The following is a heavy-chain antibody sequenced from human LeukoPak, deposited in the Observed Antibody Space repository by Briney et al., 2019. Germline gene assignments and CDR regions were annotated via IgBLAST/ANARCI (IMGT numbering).Heavy chain of an antibody. J-gene: IGHJ4*02. CDR2: ISSSSSTI. V-gene: IGHV3-48*04. Sequence: PGGSLRLSCAASGFTFSSYSMNRVRQAPGKGLEWVSYISSSSSTIYYADSVKGRCTISRDNAKNSLYLQMNSLRAEDTAVYYCARSSDYVWGSYRPLDYWGQGTLVTVSS. D-gene: IGHD3-16*02. CDR3: ARSSDYVWGSYRPLDY. CDR1: GFTFSSYS.